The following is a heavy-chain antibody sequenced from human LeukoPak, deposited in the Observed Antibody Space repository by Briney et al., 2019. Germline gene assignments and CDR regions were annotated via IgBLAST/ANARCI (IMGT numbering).Heavy chain of an antibody. CDR3: ARGWYPDAFDI. J-gene: IGHJ3*02. CDR2: IYSGGST. Sequence: GGSLRLSCAASGFTVSSNYMSWVRQAPGKGLEWVSVIYSGGSTYYADSVKGRFTIPRDNSKNTLYLQMNCLRAEDTAVYYCARGWYPDAFDIWGQGTMVTVSS. D-gene: IGHD2-15*01. V-gene: IGHV3-53*01. CDR1: GFTVSSNY.